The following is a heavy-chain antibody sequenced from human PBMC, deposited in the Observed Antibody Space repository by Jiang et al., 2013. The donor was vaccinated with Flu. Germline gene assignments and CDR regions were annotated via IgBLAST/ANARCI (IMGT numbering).Heavy chain of an antibody. J-gene: IGHJ4*02. CDR3: AKWRTSGSYSFFDY. D-gene: IGHD1-26*01. V-gene: IGHV3-23*01. Sequence: SWVRQAPGKGLEWVSAISGSGGSTYYADSVKGRFTISRDNSKNTLYLQMNSLRAEDTAVYYCAKWRTSGSYSFFDYWGQGTLVTVSS. CDR2: ISGSGGST.